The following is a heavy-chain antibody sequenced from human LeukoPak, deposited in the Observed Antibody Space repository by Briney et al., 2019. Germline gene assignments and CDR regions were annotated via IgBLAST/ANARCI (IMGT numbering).Heavy chain of an antibody. Sequence: GGSLRLSCAASGFTFSSYGMHWVRQPPGKGLEWAGFVPYDGSKKFYADFVKGRFSISRDNSKNTLYVQMNSLGAEDTALYYCAKLGFDSSGSHSLVDYWGQGTPVTVSS. CDR3: AKLGFDSSGSHSLVDY. CDR2: VPYDGSKK. V-gene: IGHV3-30*02. CDR1: GFTFSSYG. D-gene: IGHD3-22*01. J-gene: IGHJ4*02.